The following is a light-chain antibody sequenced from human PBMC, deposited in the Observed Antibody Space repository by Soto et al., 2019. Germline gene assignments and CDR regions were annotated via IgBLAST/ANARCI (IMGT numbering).Light chain of an antibody. CDR3: QEYTSSPPLYT. CDR2: GAS. Sequence: EIVLTQSPGTLSLSPGERATLSCRASQSVSSSYLAWYQQKPGQAPRLLIYGASSRATNIPDRFSGSGSGTEFTLTISRLEPEDFAVYYCQEYTSSPPLYTFGPGTKVDIK. J-gene: IGKJ3*01. CDR1: QSVSSSY. V-gene: IGKV3-20*01.